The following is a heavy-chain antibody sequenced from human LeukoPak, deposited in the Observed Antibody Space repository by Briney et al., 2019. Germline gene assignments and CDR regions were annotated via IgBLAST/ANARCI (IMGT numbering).Heavy chain of an antibody. V-gene: IGHV3-30*02. J-gene: IGHJ4*02. Sequence: PGGSLRLSCAASGWTFSSYGMHWVRQAPGKGLEWVSFIRFDGTNKYYADSVKGRFTISRDNSKNTLSLQMNSLRAEDTAVYYCAKDAAYDRSGYLDYWGQGTLVTVSS. CDR3: AKDAAYDRSGYLDY. CDR1: GWTFSSYG. CDR2: IRFDGTNK. D-gene: IGHD3-22*01.